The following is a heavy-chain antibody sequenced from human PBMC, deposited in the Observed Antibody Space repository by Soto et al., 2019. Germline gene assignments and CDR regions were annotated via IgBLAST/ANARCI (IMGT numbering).Heavy chain of an antibody. CDR2: TYYRSKWYN. J-gene: IGHJ4*02. D-gene: IGHD3-16*02. CDR3: ARDRLNISSYGEDYLDY. V-gene: IGHV6-1*01. CDR1: GDSVSSNSAA. Sequence: SQTLSLTCAISGDSVSSNSAAWNWIRQSPSRGLEWLGRTYYRSKWYNDYAVSVKSRKTINPDTSKNQFSLQLNSVTPEDTAVYYCARDRLNISSYGEDYLDYWGQGTLVTVSS.